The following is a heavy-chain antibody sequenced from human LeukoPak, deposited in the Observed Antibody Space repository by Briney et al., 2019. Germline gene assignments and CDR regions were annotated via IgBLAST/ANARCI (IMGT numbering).Heavy chain of an antibody. Sequence: SETLSLTCTGSGGSISRDSYYWSWIRQPAGKGLEWIERIYTSGSTNYNPSLKSRVTISVDTSKNQFSLKLSSVTAADTAVYYCAREEYYYDSSGSYQTRVIWFDPRGQGTLVTVSS. CDR1: GGSISRDSYY. J-gene: IGHJ5*02. D-gene: IGHD3-22*01. V-gene: IGHV4-61*02. CDR2: IYTSGST. CDR3: AREEYYYDSSGSYQTRVIWFDP.